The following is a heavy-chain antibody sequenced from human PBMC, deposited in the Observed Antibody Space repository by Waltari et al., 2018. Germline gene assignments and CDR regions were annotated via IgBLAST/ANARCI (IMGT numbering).Heavy chain of an antibody. V-gene: IGHV3-7*01. CDR2: IKKDGSEK. J-gene: IGHJ4*02. Sequence: EVQLVESGGGLVQPGGSLRLSCAASGFTFSSYWMSWVRQAPGKGLEWVANIKKDGSEKYYVDSVKGRFTTSRDNAKNSLYLQMNSLRAEDTAVYYCARDRPYSSSSNYNYWGQGTLVTVSS. D-gene: IGHD6-6*01. CDR3: ARDRPYSSSSNYNY. CDR1: GFTFSSYW.